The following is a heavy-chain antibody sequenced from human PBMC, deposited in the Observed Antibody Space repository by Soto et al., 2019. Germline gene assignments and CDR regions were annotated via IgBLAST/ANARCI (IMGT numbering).Heavy chain of an antibody. D-gene: IGHD3-10*01. CDR3: AKEGTSFDAFDI. V-gene: IGHV3-7*03. Sequence: PGRPMRLSWAASGCTCSSYWMSWVSQAPGKGLEWVTNIKQDGSEKYYADSVKGRFTISRDNAKNSLYLQMNSLRAEDTALYYCAKEGTSFDAFDIWGQGTMVTVSS. CDR1: GCTCSSYW. CDR2: IKQDGSEK. J-gene: IGHJ3*02.